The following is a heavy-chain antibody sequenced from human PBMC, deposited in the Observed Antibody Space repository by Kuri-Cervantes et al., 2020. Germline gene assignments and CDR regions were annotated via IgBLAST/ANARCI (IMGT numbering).Heavy chain of an antibody. D-gene: IGHD4-17*01. V-gene: IGHV3-11*01. CDR2: ISSSGSTI. J-gene: IGHJ5*02. CDR1: GFTFSDYY. Sequence: GGSLRLSCAASGFTFSDYYMSWIRQAPGKVLEWVSYISSSGSTIYYADSVKSRFTISRDNAKNSLYLQMNSLSAEDTAVYYCARGVGYVDPLQWFDPWGQGTLVTVSS. CDR3: ARGVGYVDPLQWFDP.